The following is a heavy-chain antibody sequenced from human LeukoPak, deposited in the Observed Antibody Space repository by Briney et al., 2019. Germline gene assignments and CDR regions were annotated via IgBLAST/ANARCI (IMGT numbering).Heavy chain of an antibody. CDR1: GGSISSGGYY. V-gene: IGHV4-30-2*01. CDR3: ARVPLNYGGNSDDAFDI. J-gene: IGHJ3*02. D-gene: IGHD4-23*01. CDR2: IYHSGST. Sequence: PSQTLSLTCTVSGGSISSGGYYWSWIRQPPGKGLEWIGYIYHSGSTYYNPSLKSRVTISVDRSKNQFSLKLSSVTAADTAVYYCARVPLNYGGNSDDAFDIWGQGTMVTVSS.